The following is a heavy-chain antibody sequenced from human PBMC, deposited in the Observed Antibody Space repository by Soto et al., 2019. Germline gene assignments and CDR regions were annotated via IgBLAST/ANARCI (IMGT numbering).Heavy chain of an antibody. CDR2: ISGSGGST. Sequence: GGSLRLSCAASGFTFSIYAMSWVRQAPGKGLEWVSAISGSGGSTYYADSVKGRFTISRDNSKNTLYLQMNSLRAEDTAVYYCANSYPLLLYYFDYWGQGTLVTVSS. V-gene: IGHV3-23*01. D-gene: IGHD3-16*01. J-gene: IGHJ4*02. CDR1: GFTFSIYA. CDR3: ANSYPLLLYYFDY.